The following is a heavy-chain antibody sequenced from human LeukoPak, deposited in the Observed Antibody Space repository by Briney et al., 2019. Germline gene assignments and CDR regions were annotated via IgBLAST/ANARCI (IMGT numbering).Heavy chain of an antibody. CDR3: ARENYCSGGSCYSVPSYYYYYYMDV. CDR1: GGSISSSSYY. CDR2: IYYSGST. V-gene: IGHV4-39*07. Sequence: SETLSLTCTVSGGSISSSSYYWGWIRQPPGKGLEWIGSIYYSGSTYYNPSLKSRVTISVDTSKNQFSLKLSSVTAADTAVYYCARENYCSGGSCYSVPSYYYYYYMDVWGKGTTVTVSS. J-gene: IGHJ6*03. D-gene: IGHD2-15*01.